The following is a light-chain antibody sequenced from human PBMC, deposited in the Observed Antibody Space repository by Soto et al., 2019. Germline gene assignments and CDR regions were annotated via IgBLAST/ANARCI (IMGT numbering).Light chain of an antibody. V-gene: IGLV2-8*01. Sequence: QSALTQPPSASGSPGQSVSISCTGTSGNVGGYKYVSWYQQHPGRAPKLMIYEVSRRPSGVPDRFSGSKSGNTASLTVSGLQAEDEADYYCSSYTGSNNLFVFGTGTKVTVL. J-gene: IGLJ1*01. CDR1: SGNVGGYKY. CDR2: EVS. CDR3: SSYTGSNNLFV.